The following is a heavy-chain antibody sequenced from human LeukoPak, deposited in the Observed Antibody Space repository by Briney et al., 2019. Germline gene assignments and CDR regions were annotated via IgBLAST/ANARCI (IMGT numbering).Heavy chain of an antibody. CDR2: INAYNGDT. CDR3: ARDGSGWWDDY. CDR1: GYTFSGYG. D-gene: IGHD6-19*01. J-gene: IGHJ4*02. V-gene: IGHV1-18*01. Sequence: ASVKVSCKASGYTFSGYGISRVRQAPGQGLEWMGWINAYNGDTNYAQKFQGRVTLTTDTSTTTAFMELKSLRSDDTAVYYCARDGSGWWDDYWGQGTLVTVSS.